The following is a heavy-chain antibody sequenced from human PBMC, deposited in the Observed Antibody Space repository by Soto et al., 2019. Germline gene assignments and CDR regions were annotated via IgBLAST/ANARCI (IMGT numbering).Heavy chain of an antibody. Sequence: QVQLQESGPGLVKPSGTLSLTCAVSGASISDNWWSWVRQPPGKGLEWIGEIYHSGTTTYNPSLKSRVIISVDKSASQISLTLNSVTAADTAIYYCARHAAVPRTRGFDYWGQGTPVTVSS. V-gene: IGHV4-4*02. J-gene: IGHJ4*02. CDR2: IYHSGTT. CDR3: ARHAAVPRTRGFDY. CDR1: GASISDNW. D-gene: IGHD6-25*01.